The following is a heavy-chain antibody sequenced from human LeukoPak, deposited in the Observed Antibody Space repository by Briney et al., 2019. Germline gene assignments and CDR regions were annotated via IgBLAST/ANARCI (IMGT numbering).Heavy chain of an antibody. V-gene: IGHV3-21*01. CDR1: GFTFSSYS. CDR2: ISSSSSYI. D-gene: IGHD3-22*01. J-gene: IGHJ4*02. CDR3: ARDYDSSGYTRGPLDY. Sequence: GGSLRLSCAASGFTFSSYSMNWVRQAPGKGLEWVSSISSSSSYIYYADSVKGRFTISRDNAKNSLYLQMNSLRAEDTAVYYCARDYDSSGYTRGPLDYWGQGTLVTVSS.